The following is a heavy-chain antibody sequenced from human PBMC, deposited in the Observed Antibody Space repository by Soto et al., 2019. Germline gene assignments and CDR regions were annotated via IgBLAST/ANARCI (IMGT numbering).Heavy chain of an antibody. Sequence: HITLKESGPTLVKPTQTLTLTCTFAGFSLSTRGVGVGWIRQPPGKALEWLALIYWNDDKRYSPSLKSRLSITKDTSKNQVVLTMSNMDPVDTATYYCTHSWRSRLLHYGMDVWGQGTTVTVSS. CDR1: GFSLSTRGVG. V-gene: IGHV2-5*01. CDR3: THSWRSRLLHYGMDV. CDR2: IYWNDDK. D-gene: IGHD3-22*01. J-gene: IGHJ6*02.